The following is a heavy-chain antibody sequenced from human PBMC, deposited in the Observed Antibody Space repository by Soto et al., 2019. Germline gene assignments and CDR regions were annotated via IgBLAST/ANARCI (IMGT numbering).Heavy chain of an antibody. V-gene: IGHV3-23*01. CDR3: TRDVVVPAAPSPYYYYYGMDV. CDR2: ISGTGART. Sequence: GGSLRLSCAASGFKSVDYAMGWVRQAPGKGLEWVAAISGTGARTFYDDSVKGRFTISRDNSRSTLYLQMNSLRAEDTAVYYCTRDVVVPAAPSPYYYYYGMDVWGQGTTVTVSS. CDR1: GFKSVDYA. D-gene: IGHD2-2*01. J-gene: IGHJ6*02.